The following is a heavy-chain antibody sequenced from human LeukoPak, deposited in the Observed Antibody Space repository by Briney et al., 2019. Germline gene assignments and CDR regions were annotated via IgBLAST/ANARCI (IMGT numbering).Heavy chain of an antibody. J-gene: IGHJ3*02. D-gene: IGHD5-18*01. CDR1: GFTVSSNY. CDR3: ARSSAKLAFDI. CDR2: IYSGGST. Sequence: PGGSLRLSCAVSGFTVSSNYMSWVRQAPGKGLEWVSVIYSGGSTYYADSVKGRFTISRDNSKNTLYLQMNSLRAEDTAVYYCARSSAKLAFDIWGQGTMVTVSS. V-gene: IGHV3-53*01.